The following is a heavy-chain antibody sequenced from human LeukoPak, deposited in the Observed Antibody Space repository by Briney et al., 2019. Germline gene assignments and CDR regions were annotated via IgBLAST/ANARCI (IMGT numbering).Heavy chain of an antibody. CDR2: IKQDGSEK. D-gene: IGHD6-13*01. CDR3: ARVLWLYSSSWILGGFDI. CDR1: GFTFSSYW. V-gene: IGHV3-7*01. J-gene: IGHJ3*02. Sequence: GGSLRLSYAASGFTFSSYWMSWVRQAPGKGLEWVANIKQDGSEKYYVDSVKGRFTISRDNAKNSLYLQMNSLRAEDTAVYYCARVLWLYSSSWILGGFDIWGQGTMVTVSS.